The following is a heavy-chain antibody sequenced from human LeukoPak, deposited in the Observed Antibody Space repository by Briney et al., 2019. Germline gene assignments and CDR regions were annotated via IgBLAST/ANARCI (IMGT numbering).Heavy chain of an antibody. V-gene: IGHV4-34*01. D-gene: IGHD2-21*01. CDR3: ALGYSPYYYYMDV. CDR1: GGSFSDYY. J-gene: IGHJ6*03. Sequence: PSETLSLNCTVYGGSFSDYYWTWIRQPPGKGLEWIGEINHSGSTNYNPSLKSRVTISVDASKNQFSLKLRSVTAADTALYYCALGYSPYYYYMDVWGKGTTVTISS. CDR2: INHSGST.